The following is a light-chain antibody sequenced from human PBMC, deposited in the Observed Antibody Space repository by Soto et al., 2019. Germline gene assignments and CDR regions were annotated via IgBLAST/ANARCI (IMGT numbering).Light chain of an antibody. J-gene: IGKJ1*01. Sequence: DIQMTQSPSSLSASVGDRVTVTCRVSQSITTYLNWYQQKPGKAPKLLIYAASSLQSGVPSRFSGSGSGTDFTLTITSLQPEDFASYICQQSYGTPWTFGQGTKVEIK. CDR2: AAS. CDR3: QQSYGTPWT. CDR1: QSITTY. V-gene: IGKV1-39*01.